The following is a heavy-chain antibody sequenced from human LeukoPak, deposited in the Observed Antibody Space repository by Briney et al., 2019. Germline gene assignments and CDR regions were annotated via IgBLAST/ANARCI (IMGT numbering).Heavy chain of an antibody. J-gene: IGHJ3*02. CDR3: ARDRSFTTVTRDGFDI. D-gene: IGHD4-17*01. V-gene: IGHV3-11*01. CDR2: ISTRGSTI. CDR1: GFTFDDYA. Sequence: GGSLRLSCAASGFTFDDYAMNWIRQAPGKGLEWVSYISTRGSTIYYADSVKGRFTISRDNAKNSLYLQMSSLRAEDTAVYYCARDRSFTTVTRDGFDIWGQGTMVTVSS.